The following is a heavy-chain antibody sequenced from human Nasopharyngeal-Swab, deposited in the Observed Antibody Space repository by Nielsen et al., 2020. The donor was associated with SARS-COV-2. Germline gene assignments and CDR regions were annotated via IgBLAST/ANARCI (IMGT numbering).Heavy chain of an antibody. CDR3: TWGRFLEWLPEDY. Sequence: GESLKISCKGSGYSFTSYWISWVRQMPGKGLEWMGRIDPSDSYTNYSPSFQGHVTISADKSISTAYLQWSSLKASDTAMYYCTWGRFLEWLPEDYWGQGTLVTVSS. V-gene: IGHV5-10-1*01. D-gene: IGHD3-3*01. CDR1: GYSFTSYW. CDR2: IDPSDSYT. J-gene: IGHJ4*02.